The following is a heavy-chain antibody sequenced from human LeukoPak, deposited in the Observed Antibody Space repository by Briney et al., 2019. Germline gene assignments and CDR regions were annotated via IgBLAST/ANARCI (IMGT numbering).Heavy chain of an antibody. Sequence: PGGSLRLSCTASGFTFGDYAMSWVRQAPGKGLEWVGFIRSKAYGGTIEYAASVKGRFTISRDDSKSIAYLQMNSLKTEDTAVYYCTRDGDYGDYQYMLDYWGQGTLVTVSS. D-gene: IGHD4-17*01. CDR3: TRDGDYGDYQYMLDY. CDR1: GFTFGDYA. V-gene: IGHV3-49*04. CDR2: IRSKAYGGTI. J-gene: IGHJ4*02.